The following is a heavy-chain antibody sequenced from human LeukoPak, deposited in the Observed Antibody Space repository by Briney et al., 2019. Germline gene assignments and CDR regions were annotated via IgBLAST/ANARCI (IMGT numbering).Heavy chain of an antibody. V-gene: IGHV3-11*01. CDR2: ISSSGSTI. Sequence: GGSLRLSCAASGFTFSDYYMSWIRQAPGRGLEWVSYISSSGSTIYYADSVKGRFTISRDNAKNSLYLQMNSLRAEDTAVYYCARDKISKTRVTFYYYYGMDVWGQGTTVTVSS. J-gene: IGHJ6*02. D-gene: IGHD2-21*02. CDR1: GFTFSDYY. CDR3: ARDKISKTRVTFYYYYGMDV.